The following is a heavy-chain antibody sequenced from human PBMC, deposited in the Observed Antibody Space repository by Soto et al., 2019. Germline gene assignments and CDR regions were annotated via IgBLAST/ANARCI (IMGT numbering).Heavy chain of an antibody. CDR3: ARLSYAMVRGFDY. Sequence: GESLKISCTGSGYSFTRYWIGWVRQMPGKGLEWMGIIYPGDSDTRYSPSFQGQVTISADKSISTAYLQWSSLKASDTAMYYCARLSYAMVRGFDYWGQGTLVTVSS. CDR1: GYSFTRYW. J-gene: IGHJ4*02. CDR2: IYPGDSDT. V-gene: IGHV5-51*01. D-gene: IGHD3-10*01.